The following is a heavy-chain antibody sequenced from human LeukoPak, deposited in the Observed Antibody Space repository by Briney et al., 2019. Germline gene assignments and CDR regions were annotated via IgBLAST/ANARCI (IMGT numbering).Heavy chain of an antibody. CDR1: GFTFSSYG. V-gene: IGHV3-23*01. CDR3: AKDGGSYQFDS. J-gene: IGHJ4*02. D-gene: IGHD1-26*01. Sequence: GRSLRLSCVASGFTFSSYGMSWVRPAPGKGLEWVSAISGSGGKTYNADSVKGRFTISRDNSRKTLYLQMNSLRAEDTAVYYCAKDGGSYQFDSWGQGTLVTVSS. CDR2: ISGSGGKT.